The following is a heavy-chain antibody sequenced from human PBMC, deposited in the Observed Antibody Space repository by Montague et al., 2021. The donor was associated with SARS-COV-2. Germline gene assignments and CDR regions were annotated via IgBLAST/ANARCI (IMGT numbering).Heavy chain of an antibody. CDR3: AGGGYGGWTGYYFDY. Sequence: SETLSLTCAVYGGSFSGYYWSWIRQPPGKGLEWIGEINHSGSTNYNPSLKSRVTMSVDRSKNHFSLRLSSVTAADTAMYYCAGGGYGGWTGYYFDYWGQGTLVTVSS. V-gene: IGHV4-34*01. CDR2: INHSGST. D-gene: IGHD4/OR15-4a*01. J-gene: IGHJ4*02. CDR1: GGSFSGYY.